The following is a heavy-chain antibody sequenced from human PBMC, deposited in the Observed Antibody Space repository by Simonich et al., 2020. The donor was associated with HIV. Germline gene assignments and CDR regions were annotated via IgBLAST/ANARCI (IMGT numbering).Heavy chain of an antibody. D-gene: IGHD3-10*01. J-gene: IGHJ4*02. V-gene: IGHV4-39*01. CDR2: LYLSGVT. CDR3: ARHRETMVRGLVSYFDY. CDR1: GGTYSSSSYY. Sequence: QLHLQESGPGLVKPSETLSLTSTVSGGTYSSSSYYWCWVGPPPGKGLEWIGSLYLSGVTTHMTAIKSRYTVPVGTSKNQFSLNLSSATATDTAVYSGARHRETMVRGLVSYFDYWGQGTLVTVSS.